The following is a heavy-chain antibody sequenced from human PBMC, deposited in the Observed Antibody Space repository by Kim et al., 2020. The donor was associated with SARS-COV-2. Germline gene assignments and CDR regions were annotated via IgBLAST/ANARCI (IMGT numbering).Heavy chain of an antibody. CDR1: GFTFSNYW. V-gene: IGHV3-74*01. Sequence: GGSLRLSCVVSGFTFSNYWMHWVRQAPGKGLVWVSRINSDGSSANYADSVKGRFTISRDNTKNTLYLQMNSLRAEDSAMYSCASGGRRYCSGTSCSDYYGMDVWGQGTTVTVSS. D-gene: IGHD2-2*01. CDR2: INSDGSSA. CDR3: ASGGRRYCSGTSCSDYYGMDV. J-gene: IGHJ6*02.